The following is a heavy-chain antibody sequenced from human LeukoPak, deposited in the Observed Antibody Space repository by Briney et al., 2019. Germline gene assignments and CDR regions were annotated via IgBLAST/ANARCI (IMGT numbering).Heavy chain of an antibody. CDR1: GFTFSSYW. D-gene: IGHD1-26*01. Sequence: GGSLRLSCAASGFTFSSYWMHWVRQAPGKGLVWVSRINSDGSFTTYADSVKGRFTISRDNAKNMLYLQMNSLRAEDTAVYYCARVQLGVGADGWGQGTLVTVSS. CDR3: ARVQLGVGADG. J-gene: IGHJ4*02. CDR2: INSDGSFT. V-gene: IGHV3-74*01.